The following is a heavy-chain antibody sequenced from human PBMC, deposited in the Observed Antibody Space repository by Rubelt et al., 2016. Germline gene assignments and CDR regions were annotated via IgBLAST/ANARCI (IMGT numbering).Heavy chain of an antibody. J-gene: IGHJ3*02. Sequence: QVQLVQSGAEVKKPGSSVKVSCKASGGTFSSYDISWVRQAPGTGLEGMGRIITILGRANNAQKFQGRATMTADKSTSTAYMELSSLRSEDTAVYYCARDPRSYHAFDIWGQGTMVTVSS. V-gene: IGHV1-69*04. D-gene: IGHD1-26*01. CDR2: IITILGRA. CDR3: ARDPRSYHAFDI. CDR1: GGTFSSYD.